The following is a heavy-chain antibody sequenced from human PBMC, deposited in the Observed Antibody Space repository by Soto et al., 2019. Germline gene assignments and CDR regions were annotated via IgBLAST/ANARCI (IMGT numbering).Heavy chain of an antibody. J-gene: IGHJ4*02. Sequence: ASVKVSCKASGERFTTYGISWVRQAPGQGLEWMGWISTYNTNTKYAPKFQGILLLTTDTSTTTAHMELRSLRPDDTAVYYCARWAGQVRDYGGPFDYWGQGTLVTVSS. D-gene: IGHD4-17*01. CDR3: ARWAGQVRDYGGPFDY. V-gene: IGHV1-18*04. CDR1: GERFTTYG. CDR2: ISTYNTNT.